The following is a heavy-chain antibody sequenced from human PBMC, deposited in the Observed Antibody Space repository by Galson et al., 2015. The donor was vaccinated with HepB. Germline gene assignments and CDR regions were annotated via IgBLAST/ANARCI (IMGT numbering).Heavy chain of an antibody. J-gene: IGHJ4*02. D-gene: IGHD3-10*01. CDR3: ARGGPWFGELTGEDY. CDR1: GFTFSSYS. Sequence: SLRLSCAASGFTFSSYSMNWVRQAPGKGLEWVSYISSSSSTIYYADSVKGRFTISRDNAKNSLYLQMNSLRDEDTAVYYCARGGPWFGELTGEDYWGQGTLVTVSS. CDR2: ISSSSSTI. V-gene: IGHV3-48*02.